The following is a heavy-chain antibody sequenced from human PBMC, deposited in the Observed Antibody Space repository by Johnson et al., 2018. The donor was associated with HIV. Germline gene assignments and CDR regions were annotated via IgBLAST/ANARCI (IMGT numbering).Heavy chain of an antibody. D-gene: IGHD5-12*01. V-gene: IGHV3-66*01. CDR1: GFTVSGNY. CDR3: ARDAPNFFTSGVRDDAFDI. Sequence: VHLVESGGGLVQPGGSLRLSCVASGFTVSGNYMNWVRQAPGKGLEWGSVIYSDGSTYYEDSVQGRFTVSRDNSQNLLYLQLSSLRAEDTAVYYCARDAPNFFTSGVRDDAFDIWGPGTMVTVSP. J-gene: IGHJ3*02. CDR2: IYSDGST.